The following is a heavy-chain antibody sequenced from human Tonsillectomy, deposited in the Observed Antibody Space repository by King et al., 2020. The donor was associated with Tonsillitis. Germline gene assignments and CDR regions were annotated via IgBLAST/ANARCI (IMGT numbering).Heavy chain of an antibody. CDR3: AREIFRGYNYGYASPPLDY. Sequence: QLVQSGAEVKKPGASVKVSCKASGYTFNSYGISWVRQAPGQGLEWMGWISAYDGNTNYAQKLQGRVTMTTDTSTSTAYMELRSLRSDDTAVYYCAREIFRGYNYGYASPPLDYWGQGTLVTVSS. CDR1: GYTFNSYG. V-gene: IGHV1-18*01. CDR2: ISAYDGNT. D-gene: IGHD5-18*01. J-gene: IGHJ4*02.